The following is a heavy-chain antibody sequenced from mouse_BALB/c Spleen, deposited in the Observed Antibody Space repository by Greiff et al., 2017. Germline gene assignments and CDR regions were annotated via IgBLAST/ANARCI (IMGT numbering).Heavy chain of an antibody. Sequence: EVMLVESGGGLVKPGGSLKLSCAASGFTFSDYYMYWVRQTPEKRLEWVATISDGGSYTYYPDSVKGRFTISRDNAKNNLYLQMSSLKSEDTAMYYCATNEGDYYGPWFAYWGQGTLVTVSA. J-gene: IGHJ3*01. CDR3: ATNEGDYYGPWFAY. CDR1: GFTFSDYY. D-gene: IGHD1-1*01. CDR2: ISDGGSYT. V-gene: IGHV5-4*02.